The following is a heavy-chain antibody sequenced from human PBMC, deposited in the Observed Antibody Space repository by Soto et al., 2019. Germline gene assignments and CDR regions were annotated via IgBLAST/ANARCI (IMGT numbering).Heavy chain of an antibody. V-gene: IGHV1-3*01. Sequence: GASVKVFCKASGYTFTSNDLPWVRQAPGQRLERKGWINVGNGNTKYSQKFQGRVSIARDTSASTAYMELSSLRLEDTAVYYCARGAGSGWYPCEYWGQGTLVTVSS. CDR1: GYTFTSND. D-gene: IGHD6-19*01. J-gene: IGHJ4*02. CDR2: INVGNGNT. CDR3: ARGAGSGWYPCEY.